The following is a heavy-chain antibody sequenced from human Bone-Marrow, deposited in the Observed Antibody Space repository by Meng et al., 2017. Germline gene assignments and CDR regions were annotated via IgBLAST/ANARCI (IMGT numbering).Heavy chain of an antibody. CDR2: IYYSGST. D-gene: IGHD1-26*01. V-gene: IGHV4-39*07. CDR1: GGSISSSSYY. J-gene: IGHJ5*02. CDR3: ARVIYRPSGHNYFDP. Sequence: QLQLQESGPGLVKPSETLSLTCTVSGGSISSSSYYWGWIRQPPGKGLEWIGSIYYSGSTYYNPSLKSRVTISVDTSKNQFSLKLSSVTAADTAIYYCARVIYRPSGHNYFDPWGQGTLVTVSS.